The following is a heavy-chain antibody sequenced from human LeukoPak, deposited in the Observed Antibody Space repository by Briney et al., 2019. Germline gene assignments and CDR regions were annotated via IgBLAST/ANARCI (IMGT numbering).Heavy chain of an antibody. V-gene: IGHV4-39*01. CDR2: IYDSGST. Sequence: SETLSLTCTVSGGSIRSSYYYWGWIRQPPGKGLEWIGSIYDSGSTYYNPSLKSRVTISVDTSKNQFSLKLNSVTAADTAVYYCARAAYESNGYTANHDYWGQGTLVTVSS. CDR3: ARAAYESNGYTANHDY. D-gene: IGHD3-22*01. CDR1: GGSIRSSYYY. J-gene: IGHJ4*02.